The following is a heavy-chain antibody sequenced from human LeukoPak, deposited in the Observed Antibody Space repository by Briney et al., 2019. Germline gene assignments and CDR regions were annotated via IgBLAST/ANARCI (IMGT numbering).Heavy chain of an antibody. V-gene: IGHV4-59*01. CDR1: GGSISSDY. CDR3: ARASISSPNTAMVDFDY. D-gene: IGHD5-18*01. J-gene: IGHJ4*02. CDR2: IYYSGST. Sequence: SESLCLTCAVPGGSISSDYRSWIRQPPGKGVEWVGYIYYSGSTNYNPSLKSRVTISVDTSKNQFSLKLSSVTAADTAVYYCARASISSPNTAMVDFDYWGQGTLVTVSS.